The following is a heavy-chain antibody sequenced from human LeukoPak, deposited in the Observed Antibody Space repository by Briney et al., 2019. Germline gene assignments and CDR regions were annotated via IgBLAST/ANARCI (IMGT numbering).Heavy chain of an antibody. CDR2: ISSGGSTI. CDR1: GFTFSDYY. Sequence: PGGSLRLSCAASGFTFSDYYMSWIRQAPGKGLEWVSYISSGGSTIYYADSVKGRFTISRDNSKNTLYLQMNSLRAEDTAVYYCARLYYYDSSGPYWGQGTLVTVSS. CDR3: ARLYYYDSSGPY. J-gene: IGHJ4*02. V-gene: IGHV3-11*04. D-gene: IGHD3-22*01.